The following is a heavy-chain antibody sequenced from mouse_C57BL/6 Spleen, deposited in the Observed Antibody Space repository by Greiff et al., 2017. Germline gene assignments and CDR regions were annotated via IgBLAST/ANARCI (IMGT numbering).Heavy chain of an antibody. CDR3: AREGDVSDEGYAMDY. J-gene: IGHJ4*01. CDR2: ISSGSSTI. V-gene: IGHV5-17*01. Sequence: EVQLVESGGGLVKPGGSLKLSCAASGFTFSDYGMPWVRQAPEKGLEWVAYISSGSSTIYYADTVKGRFTISRDNAKNTLFLQMTSLRSEDTAMYYGAREGDVSDEGYAMDYWGQGTSVTVSS. D-gene: IGHD2-13*01. CDR1: GFTFSDYG.